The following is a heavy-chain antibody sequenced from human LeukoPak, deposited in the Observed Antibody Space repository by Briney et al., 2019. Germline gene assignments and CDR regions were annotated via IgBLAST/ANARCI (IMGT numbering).Heavy chain of an antibody. V-gene: IGHV1-2*02. D-gene: IGHD6-13*01. CDR1: GYTFTGYY. J-gene: IGHJ6*03. CDR3: ARSRDSSWYRDYYYYYYYMDV. Sequence: GASVKVSCKASGYTFTGYYMHWVRQAPGQGLEWMGWINPNSGGTNYAQKFQGRVTMTRDTSISTAYMELSRLRSDDTAVYYCARSRDSSWYRDYYYYYYYMDVWGKGTTVTVSS. CDR2: INPNSGGT.